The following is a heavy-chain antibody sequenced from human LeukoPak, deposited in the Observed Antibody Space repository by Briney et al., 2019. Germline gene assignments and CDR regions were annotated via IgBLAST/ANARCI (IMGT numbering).Heavy chain of an antibody. J-gene: IGHJ4*02. Sequence: PGGSPRLSCAASGFTFSSYGMHWVRQAPGKGLEWVAVISYDGSNKYYADSVKGRFTISRDNSKNTLYLQMNSLRAEDTAVYYCAKDLLEYYYGSGSPHDYWGQGTLVTVSS. D-gene: IGHD3-10*01. V-gene: IGHV3-30*18. CDR1: GFTFSSYG. CDR3: AKDLLEYYYGSGSPHDY. CDR2: ISYDGSNK.